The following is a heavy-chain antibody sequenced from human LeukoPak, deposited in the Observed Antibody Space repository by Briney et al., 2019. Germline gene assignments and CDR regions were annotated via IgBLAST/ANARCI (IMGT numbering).Heavy chain of an antibody. CDR2: INTNTGNP. CDR3: ARVERGELLRDYYGMDV. CDR1: GYTFTSYA. Sequence: ASVKVSCKASGYTFTSYAMNWVRQAPGQGLEWMGWINTNTGNPTYAQGFTGRFVFSLDTSVSTAYLQISSLKAEDTAVYYCARVERGELLRDYYGMDVWGQGTTVTVSS. V-gene: IGHV7-4-1*02. D-gene: IGHD1-26*01. J-gene: IGHJ6*02.